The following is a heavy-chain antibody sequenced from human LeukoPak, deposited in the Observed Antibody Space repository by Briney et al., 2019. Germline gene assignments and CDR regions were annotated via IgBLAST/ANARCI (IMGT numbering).Heavy chain of an antibody. J-gene: IGHJ6*02. CDR2: IYGGNGNT. V-gene: IGHV1-3*01. Sequence: ASVKVSCKASGYTFTSYAMHWVRQAPGQRLEWMGWIYGGNGNTKYSQKFQGRVSITRDTSASTVYMELSSLRSEDTAVYYCARFLGGSYGMDVWGQGTTVTVSS. CDR1: GYTFTSYA. CDR3: ARFLGGSYGMDV. D-gene: IGHD1-26*01.